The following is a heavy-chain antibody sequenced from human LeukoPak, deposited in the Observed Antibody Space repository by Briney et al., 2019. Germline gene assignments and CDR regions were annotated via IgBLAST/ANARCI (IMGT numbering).Heavy chain of an antibody. Sequence: GGSLRLSCAASEFTFNHHWMSWVRHVPGKGLEWVANIKEDGSVKYYVDSVKGRFTISRDNAKNSLFLQMNSLRVEDTAIYCCARARGFDYWGQGALVTVSS. CDR3: ARARGFDY. V-gene: IGHV3-7*01. J-gene: IGHJ4*02. CDR1: EFTFNHHW. CDR2: IKEDGSVK.